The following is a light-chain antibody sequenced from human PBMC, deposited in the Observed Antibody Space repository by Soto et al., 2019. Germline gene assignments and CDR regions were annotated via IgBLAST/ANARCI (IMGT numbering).Light chain of an antibody. CDR2: GAS. V-gene: IGKV3-20*01. CDR3: QQYGSGLT. CDR1: QSVSTSY. Sequence: EIVLTQSPGTRSLSPGERATLSCRASQSVSTSYLAWYQQKPGQAPRLLIYGASSRATGIPDRFSGSGSGTDFTLTISRLEPEDVAVYYCQQYGSGLTFGGRTKVEIK. J-gene: IGKJ4*01.